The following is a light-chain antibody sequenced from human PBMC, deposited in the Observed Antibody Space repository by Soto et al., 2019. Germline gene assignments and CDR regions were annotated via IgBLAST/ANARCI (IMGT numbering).Light chain of an antibody. J-gene: IGLJ3*02. CDR2: DVS. Sequence: QSALTQPASVSGSPGQSITISGTGTSSDVGGYNYVSWYQQYPAKAPKLLIYDVSSRPSGVSNRFSGSKSGNTASLAISGLQAEDEADYYCSSYTRSSTPWVFGGGTKLTVL. V-gene: IGLV2-14*01. CDR3: SSYTRSSTPWV. CDR1: SSDVGGYNY.